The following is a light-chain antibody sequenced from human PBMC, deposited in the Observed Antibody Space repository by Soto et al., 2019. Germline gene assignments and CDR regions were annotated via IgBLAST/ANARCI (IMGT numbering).Light chain of an antibody. CDR1: SSDVGNCNC. CDR2: EVS. CDR3: SSFTSSSTWV. V-gene: IGLV2-14*01. Sequence: QSALTQPASVSGSPGQSITISCTGASSDVGNCNCVSWYQQHPGKAPKLMIYEVSNRPSGVSDRFSDSKAGNTASLTISGLQAEDEADYYCSSFTSSSTWVFGGGTQLTVL. J-gene: IGLJ3*02.